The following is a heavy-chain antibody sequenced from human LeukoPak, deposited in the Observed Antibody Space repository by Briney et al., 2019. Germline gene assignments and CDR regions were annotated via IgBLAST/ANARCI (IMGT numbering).Heavy chain of an antibody. V-gene: IGHV4-38-2*02. D-gene: IGHD3-3*01. CDR3: ARDITYYDFWSGYYIDGDFDY. Sequence: SETLSLTCTVSGGSISSGYYWGWIRQPPGKGLEWIGSIYHSGSTYYNPSLKSRVTISVDTSKNQFSLKLSSVTAADTAVYYCARDITYYDFWSGYYIDGDFDYWGQGTLVTVSS. CDR2: IYHSGST. CDR1: GGSISSGYY. J-gene: IGHJ4*02.